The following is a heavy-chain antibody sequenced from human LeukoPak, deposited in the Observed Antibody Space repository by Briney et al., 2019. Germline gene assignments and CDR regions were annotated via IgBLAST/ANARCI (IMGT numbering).Heavy chain of an antibody. CDR1: GYTFTGYY. CDR2: INPNSGGT. Sequence: EASVKVSCTASGYTFTGYYMHWVRQAPGQGLEWMGWINPNSGGTNYAQKFQGRVTMTRDTSISTAYMELSRLRSDDTAVYYCARDKMYDYGDCAWSGRFDYWGQGTLVTVSS. V-gene: IGHV1-2*02. CDR3: ARDKMYDYGDCAWSGRFDY. D-gene: IGHD4-17*01. J-gene: IGHJ4*02.